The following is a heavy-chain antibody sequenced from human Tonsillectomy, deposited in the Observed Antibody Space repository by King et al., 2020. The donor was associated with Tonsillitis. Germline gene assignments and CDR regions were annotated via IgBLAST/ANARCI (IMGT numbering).Heavy chain of an antibody. CDR2: IYTSGST. CDR1: GGSISSGSYY. Sequence: QLQESGPGLVKPSQTLSLTCTVSGGSISSGSYYWSWFRQPAGKGLEWIGRIYTSGSTNSKPSLTSRVTISVDTSQNQFSLKMSSVTAADTAVYYCAREVVRDIVALFDSWGQGTLVTVSS. V-gene: IGHV4-61*02. J-gene: IGHJ4*02. CDR3: AREVVRDIVALFDS. D-gene: IGHD5-12*01.